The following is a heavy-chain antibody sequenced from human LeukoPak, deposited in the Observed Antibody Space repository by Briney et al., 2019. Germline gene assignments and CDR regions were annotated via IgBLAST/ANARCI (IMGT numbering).Heavy chain of an antibody. CDR1: GGTFSSYA. CDR2: IIPIFGTA. V-gene: IGHV1-69*06. Sequence: SVKVSCKASGGTFSSYAISWVRQTPGQGLEWMGGIIPIFGTANYAQKFQGRVTITADKSTSTAYMELSSLRSEDTAVYYCASGVVVAATPLDYWGQGTLVTVSS. J-gene: IGHJ4*02. D-gene: IGHD2-15*01. CDR3: ASGVVVAATPLDY.